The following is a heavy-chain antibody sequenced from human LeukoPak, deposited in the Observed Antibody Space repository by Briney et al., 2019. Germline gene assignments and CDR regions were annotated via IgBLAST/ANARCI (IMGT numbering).Heavy chain of an antibody. CDR3: ARENGYRYDY. V-gene: IGHV4-59*01. Sequence: SETLSLTCAVSGGSISSSYWSWIRQPPGKGLEWIGYIYYSGSPNYNPSLKSRVTMSVDTSKNQFSLKLSSVTAADTALYYCARENGYRYDYWGQGTLVTVSS. J-gene: IGHJ4*02. CDR1: GGSISSSY. CDR2: IYYSGSP. D-gene: IGHD5-18*01.